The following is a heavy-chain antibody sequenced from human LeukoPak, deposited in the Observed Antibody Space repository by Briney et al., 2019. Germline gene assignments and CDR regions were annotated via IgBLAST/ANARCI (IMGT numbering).Heavy chain of an antibody. CDR3: ARDRPVILWFGEF. V-gene: IGHV3-30-3*01. Sequence: GGSLRLSCAASGFTFSSYAMHWVRQAPGKGLEWVAVISYDGSNKYYADSVRGRFTISRDNSKNTLYLQMNSLRAEDTAVYYCARDRPVILWFGEFWGQGTLVTVSS. J-gene: IGHJ4*02. CDR2: ISYDGSNK. CDR1: GFTFSSYA. D-gene: IGHD3-10*01.